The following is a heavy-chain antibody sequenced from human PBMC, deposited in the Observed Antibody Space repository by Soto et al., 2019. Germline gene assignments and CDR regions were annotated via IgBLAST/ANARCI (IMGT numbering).Heavy chain of an antibody. CDR1: GYTFTNHY. J-gene: IGHJ3*02. CDR3: AGLDSGGCYYGALDI. V-gene: IGHV1-2*02. D-gene: IGHD3-22*01. Sequence: ASVKVSCKASGYTFTNHYIHWVRQAPGQGLEWMGWVNPDSGGIKYAQKYQGRVTMTRDTSITTAYMELSRLRSDDTAVSYCAGLDSGGCYYGALDIWGQGTMVTVSS. CDR2: VNPDSGGI.